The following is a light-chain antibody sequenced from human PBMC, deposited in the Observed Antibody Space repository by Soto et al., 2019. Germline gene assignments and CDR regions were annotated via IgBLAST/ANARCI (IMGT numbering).Light chain of an antibody. CDR2: DVS. CDR1: SSDVGGYNY. V-gene: IGLV2-14*01. J-gene: IGLJ1*01. CDR3: GSYASSSTLYV. Sequence: LTQPASGSGSPGQSTTISCTGTSSDVGGYNYVSWYQQHSGKAPKLMIYDVSNRPSGVSNRFSGSKSVNTASLTISGLQAEDEADYYCGSYASSSTLYVFGTGTKVTVL.